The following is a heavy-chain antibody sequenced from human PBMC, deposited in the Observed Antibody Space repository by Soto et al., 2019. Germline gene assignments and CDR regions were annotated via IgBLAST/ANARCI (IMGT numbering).Heavy chain of an antibody. D-gene: IGHD3-3*01. CDR1: GFTFSNAW. V-gene: IGHV3-33*08. CDR3: ARELPYYDFGNRVYYYYGMDV. J-gene: IGHJ6*02. CDR2: IWYDGSNK. Sequence: GGSLRLSCAASGFTFSNAWMSWVRQAPGKGLEWVAVIWYDGSNKYYADSVKGRFTISRDNSKNTLYLQMNSLRAEDTAVYYCARELPYYDFGNRVYYYYGMDVWGQGTTVTVSS.